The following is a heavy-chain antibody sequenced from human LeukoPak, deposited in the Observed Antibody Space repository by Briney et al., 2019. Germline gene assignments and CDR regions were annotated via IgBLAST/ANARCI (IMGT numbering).Heavy chain of an antibody. CDR3: AKVGVRGVSTNWFDP. CDR1: GFTFSRYS. V-gene: IGHV3-74*01. CDR2: VNSDGSGT. D-gene: IGHD3-10*01. J-gene: IGHJ5*02. Sequence: GGSLRLSCAASGFTFSRYSMHWVRQAPGKGLVWVSHVNSDGSGTDYADSVKGRFTISRDNAKNSLFLQMHSLRPEDTALYYCAKVGVRGVSTNWFDPWGQGTPVTVFS.